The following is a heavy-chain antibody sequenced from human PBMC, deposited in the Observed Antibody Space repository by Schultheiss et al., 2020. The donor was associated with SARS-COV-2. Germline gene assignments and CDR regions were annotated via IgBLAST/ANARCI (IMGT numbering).Heavy chain of an antibody. Sequence: LKISCAASGLIFSIYGMHWVRQAPGKGLEWVAVISYDGSNKYYADSVKGRFTISRDNSKNTLYLQMNSLRAEDTAVYYCARVTASGYSSSWPDYWGQGTLVTVSS. V-gene: IGHV3-30*19. CDR2: ISYDGSNK. J-gene: IGHJ4*02. CDR3: ARVTASGYSSSWPDY. D-gene: IGHD6-13*01. CDR1: GLIFSIYG.